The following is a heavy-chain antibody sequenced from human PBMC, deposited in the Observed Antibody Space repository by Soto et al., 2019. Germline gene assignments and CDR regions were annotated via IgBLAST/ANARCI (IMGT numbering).Heavy chain of an antibody. V-gene: IGHV4-4*02. D-gene: IGHD3-9*01. CDR2: IYHTGRT. CDR3: VRDEAHYDILTGSSLGRAFDI. Sequence: QVQLQESGPGLVKPSGTLSLTCVITNGSISSSNWWSWVRQPPGKGLEWIGEIYHTGRTNYNPSLRRRVTMSIDKSNNRFSVCLSALTAADTAVYYCVRDEAHYDILTGSSLGRAFDIWGQGTMVTVSS. CDR1: NGSISSSNW. J-gene: IGHJ3*02.